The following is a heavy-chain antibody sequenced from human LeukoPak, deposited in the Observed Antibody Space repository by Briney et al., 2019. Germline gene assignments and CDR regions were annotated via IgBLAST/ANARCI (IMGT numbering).Heavy chain of an antibody. CDR2: IYTSGST. CDR1: GGSISSYY. J-gene: IGHJ3*02. Sequence: SETLSLTCTVSGGSISSYYWSWIRQPAEKGLEWIGRIYTSGSTNYNPSLKSRVTISVDTSKNQFSLKLTSVTAADTAVYYCARDDGYSSSWSAFDIWGQGTMVTVSS. V-gene: IGHV4-4*07. CDR3: ARDDGYSSSWSAFDI. D-gene: IGHD6-13*01.